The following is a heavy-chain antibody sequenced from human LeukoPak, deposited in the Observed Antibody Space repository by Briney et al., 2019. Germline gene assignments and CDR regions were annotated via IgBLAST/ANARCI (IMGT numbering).Heavy chain of an antibody. V-gene: IGHV3-13*01. D-gene: IGHD3-3*01. J-gene: IGHJ3*02. CDR2: IGTAGDT. Sequence: GGSLRLSCAASGFTFSSYDMHWVRQATGKGLEWVSAIGTAGDTYYPGSVKGRFTISRENAKNSLYLQMNSLRAGDTAVYYCARGQLDFWSGYGAFDNWGQGTMVTVSS. CDR3: ARGQLDFWSGYGAFDN. CDR1: GFTFSSYD.